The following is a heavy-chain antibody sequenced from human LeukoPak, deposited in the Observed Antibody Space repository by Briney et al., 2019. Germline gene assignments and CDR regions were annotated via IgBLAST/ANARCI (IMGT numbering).Heavy chain of an antibody. CDR3: ARASSGSYRSYFDY. V-gene: IGHV3-30*02. Sequence: GGSLRLSCAASGFTFSSYGMHWVRQAPGKGLEWVAFIRYDGSNKYYADSVKGRFTISRDNSKNTLYLQMNSLRAEDTAVYYCARASSGSYRSYFDYWGQGTLVTVSS. CDR1: GFTFSSYG. J-gene: IGHJ4*02. D-gene: IGHD1-26*01. CDR2: IRYDGSNK.